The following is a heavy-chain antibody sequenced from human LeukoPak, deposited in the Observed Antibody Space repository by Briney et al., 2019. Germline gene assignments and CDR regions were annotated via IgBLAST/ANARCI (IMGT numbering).Heavy chain of an antibody. V-gene: IGHV1-69*01. CDR3: ARDQGYRYGYGDLDY. D-gene: IGHD5-18*01. CDR1: GGTFRSYA. CDR2: IIPIFGTA. J-gene: IGHJ4*02. Sequence: SVKVSCKASGGTFRSYAISWVRQAPGQGLEWMGGIIPIFGTANYAQKFQGRVTITADESTSTAYMELSSLRSEDTAVYYCARDQGYRYGYGDLDYWGQGTLVTVSS.